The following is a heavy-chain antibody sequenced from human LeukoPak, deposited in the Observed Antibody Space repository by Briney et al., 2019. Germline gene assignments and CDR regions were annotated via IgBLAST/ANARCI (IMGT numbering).Heavy chain of an antibody. CDR3: ARDPSYYDILTGPDNAFDI. V-gene: IGHV3-11*01. J-gene: IGHJ3*02. D-gene: IGHD3-9*01. Sequence: GGSLRLSCAASGFTFSDYYMSWIRQAPGKGLEWVSYIISSCITIYYEDSVKGRFTISRDNAKNSLYLQMNSLRAEDTAVYYCARDPSYYDILTGPDNAFDIWGQGTMVTVSS. CDR2: IISSCITI. CDR1: GFTFSDYY.